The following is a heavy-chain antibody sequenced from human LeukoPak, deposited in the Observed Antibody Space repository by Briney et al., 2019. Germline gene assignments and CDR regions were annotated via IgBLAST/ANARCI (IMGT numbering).Heavy chain of an antibody. D-gene: IGHD3-16*01. CDR3: ARAPYALGANDALDI. CDR2: IYYSGST. CDR1: GGSISSSSYY. V-gene: IGHV4-39*01. J-gene: IGHJ3*02. Sequence: SETLSLTCTVSGGSISSSSYYWGWIRQPPGKGLEWIGSIYYSGSTYYNPSLKSRVTISVDTSKNQFSLKLSSVTAADTAVYYCARAPYALGANDALDIWGQGTMVTVSS.